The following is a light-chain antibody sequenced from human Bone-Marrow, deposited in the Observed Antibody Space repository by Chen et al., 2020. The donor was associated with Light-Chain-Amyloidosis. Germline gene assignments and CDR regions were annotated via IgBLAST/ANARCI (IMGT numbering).Light chain of an antibody. J-gene: IGLJ2*01. Sequence: QSALTQPASVSGSPGQSITISCTGTSSDVGRYKYVSWYQQFPGKVPKLMIYEVSNRPSGVSNRFSGSKSGNTASLTISGLQADDEADYYCSSFTGSGTVFGGGTKVTVL. CDR2: EVS. CDR3: SSFTGSGTV. CDR1: SSDVGRYKY. V-gene: IGLV2-14*01.